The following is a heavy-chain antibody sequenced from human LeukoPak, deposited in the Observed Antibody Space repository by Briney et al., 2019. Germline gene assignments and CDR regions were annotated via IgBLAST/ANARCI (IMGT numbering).Heavy chain of an antibody. D-gene: IGHD2-15*01. CDR1: GFTFSSYS. J-gene: IGHJ4*02. CDR3: ARARASGRSGFDY. CDR2: ISSSSSTI. V-gene: IGHV3-48*01. Sequence: GGSLRLSCAASGFTFSSYSMNWVRQAPGKGLEWVSYISSSSSTIYYADSVKGRFTISRDNAKNSLYLQMNSLRAEDTAVYYCARARASGRSGFDYWGQGTLVTVSS.